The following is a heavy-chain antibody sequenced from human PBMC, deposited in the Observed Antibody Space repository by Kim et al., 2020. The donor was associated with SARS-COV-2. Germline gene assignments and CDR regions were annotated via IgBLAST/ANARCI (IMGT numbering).Heavy chain of an antibody. Sequence: SETLSLTCAVYGGSFSGYYWSWIRQPPGKGLEWIGEINHSGSTNYNPSLKSRVTISVDTSKNQFSLKLSSVTAADTAVYDCARESAPTIFGVVINYYGMDVWGQGTTVTVSS. CDR3: ARESAPTIFGVVINYYGMDV. J-gene: IGHJ6*01. V-gene: IGHV4-34*01. CDR1: GGSFSGYY. CDR2: INHSGST. D-gene: IGHD3-3*01.